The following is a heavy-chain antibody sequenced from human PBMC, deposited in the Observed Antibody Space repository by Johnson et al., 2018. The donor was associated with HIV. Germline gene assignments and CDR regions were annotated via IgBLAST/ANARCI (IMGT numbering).Heavy chain of an antibody. CDR1: GFPVTSNF. J-gene: IGHJ3*02. V-gene: IGHV3-66*02. D-gene: IGHD5-18*01. CDR3: ARGVRNIYGYRLGTFDI. CDR2: VYSTFGT. Sequence: VQLVESGGGLVQPGGSLRLSCTASGFPVTSNFMTWVRQPPGKGLDWVSAVYSTFGTYYADSVRGRFTISTDNSKNTLYLQMNSLRPEDPAVYYCARGVRNIYGYRLGTFDIWGQGTMVTVSS.